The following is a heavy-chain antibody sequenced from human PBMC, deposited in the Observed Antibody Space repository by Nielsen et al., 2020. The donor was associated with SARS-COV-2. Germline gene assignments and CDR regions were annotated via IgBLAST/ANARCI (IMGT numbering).Heavy chain of an antibody. V-gene: IGHV3-11*04. Sequence: SCAASGFTFSDYYMSWIRQAPGKGLEWVSYISSSGSTIYYADSVKGRFTISRDNAKNSLYLQMNSLRAEDTAVYYCAKQSGSYYYYYMDVWGKGTTVTVSS. D-gene: IGHD4-11*01. CDR2: ISSSGSTI. CDR3: AKQSGSYYYYYMDV. J-gene: IGHJ6*03. CDR1: GFTFSDYY.